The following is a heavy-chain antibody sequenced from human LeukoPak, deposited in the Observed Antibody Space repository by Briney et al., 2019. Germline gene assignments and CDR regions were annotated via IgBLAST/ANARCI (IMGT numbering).Heavy chain of an antibody. Sequence: GGSLRLSCAASGFTFSSYDMSWVRQAPGKGLEWVSFIRSDGGSTLYADSVKGRFTISRDNSKNTLYAEMTSLRAEDTAVYYCATLASEYSSPFDYWGQGTLVTVSS. J-gene: IGHJ4*02. V-gene: IGHV3-23*01. D-gene: IGHD6-6*01. CDR3: ATLASEYSSPFDY. CDR2: IRSDGGST. CDR1: GFTFSSYD.